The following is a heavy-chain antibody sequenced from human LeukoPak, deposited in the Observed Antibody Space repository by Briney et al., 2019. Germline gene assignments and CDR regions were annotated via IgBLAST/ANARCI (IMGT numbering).Heavy chain of an antibody. D-gene: IGHD3-22*01. CDR2: IRYDGSNK. Sequence: GGSLRLSCAASGFTFSSYGMHWVRQAPGKGLEWVAFIRYDGSNKYYADSVKGRFTISRDNSKNTLYLQMNSLRAEDTAVYYCAKGSVNYYDSSGPDYWGQGTLVTVSS. CDR1: GFTFSSYG. CDR3: AKGSVNYYDSSGPDY. J-gene: IGHJ4*02. V-gene: IGHV3-30*02.